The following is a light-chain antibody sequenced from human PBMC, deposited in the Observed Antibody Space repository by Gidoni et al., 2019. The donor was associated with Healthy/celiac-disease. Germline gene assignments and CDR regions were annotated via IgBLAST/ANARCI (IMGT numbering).Light chain of an antibody. CDR3: QVWDSSTVV. V-gene: IGLV3-9*01. J-gene: IGLJ2*01. CDR1: NIGSKN. CDR2: RDS. Sequence: PLSVSVALGQTARITCGGNNIGSKNVHWYQQKPGQAPVLVIYRDSNRPSGIPARFSGSNSGNTATLTISRAQAGDEADYYCQVWDSSTVVFGGGTKLTVL.